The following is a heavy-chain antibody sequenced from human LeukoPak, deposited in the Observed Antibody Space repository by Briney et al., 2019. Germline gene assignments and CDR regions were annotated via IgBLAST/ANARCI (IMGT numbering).Heavy chain of an antibody. CDR3: ASLPGAYSSSSAARTDY. V-gene: IGHV3-48*02. J-gene: IGHJ4*02. CDR1: GFTLSTYA. Sequence: GGSLRLSCAASGFTLSTYAMNWVRQAPGKGLEWLSYISSSSSTIYYADSVKGRFTISRDNAKNSLYLQMNSLRDDDTAVYYCASLPGAYSSSSAARTDYWGQGTLVTVSS. CDR2: ISSSSSTI. D-gene: IGHD6-6*01.